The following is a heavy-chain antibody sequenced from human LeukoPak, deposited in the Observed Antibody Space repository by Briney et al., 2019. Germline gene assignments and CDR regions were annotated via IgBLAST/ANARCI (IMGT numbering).Heavy chain of an antibody. J-gene: IGHJ4*02. CDR1: GXXFDDCA. V-gene: IGHV3-9*01. Sequence: PGGSLRLXXXXSGXXFDDCAMHWVRXAPGKGLEWVSGISWNSGSIGYADSVKGRFTISRDNAKNSLYLQMNSLRVEDTALYYCAKDTYSSSLTGFDYWGQGTLVTVSS. CDR3: AKDTYSSSLTGFDY. D-gene: IGHD6-6*01. CDR2: ISWNSGSI.